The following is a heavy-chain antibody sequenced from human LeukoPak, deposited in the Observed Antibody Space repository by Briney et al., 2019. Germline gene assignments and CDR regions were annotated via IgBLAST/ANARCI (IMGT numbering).Heavy chain of an antibody. D-gene: IGHD2-21*02. V-gene: IGHV5-51*01. CDR2: IYPGDSNT. J-gene: IGHJ4*02. CDR3: ARQPLVRDCGGDCEFDY. Sequence: GESLKISCKGSGYSFSNYWIGWVRQMPGKGLEWMGIIYPGDSNTRYSPSFQGQVTISADKSISTAYLQWTSLKAADTAIYYCARQPLVRDCGGDCEFDYWGQGTRVSVSS. CDR1: GYSFSNYW.